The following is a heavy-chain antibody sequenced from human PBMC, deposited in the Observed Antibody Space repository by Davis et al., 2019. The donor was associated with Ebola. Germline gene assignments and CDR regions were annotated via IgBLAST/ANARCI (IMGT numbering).Heavy chain of an antibody. CDR2: INPNSGGT. Sequence: ASVKVSCKTSGYTFTGYYMHWVRQAPGQGLEWMGWINPNSGGTNYAQKFQGWVTMTRDTSISTAYMELSRLRSDDTAVYYCARGGGSSKRTMGYWGQGTLVTVSS. CDR3: ARGGGSSKRTMGY. D-gene: IGHD1-26*01. CDR1: GYTFTGYY. J-gene: IGHJ4*02. V-gene: IGHV1-2*04.